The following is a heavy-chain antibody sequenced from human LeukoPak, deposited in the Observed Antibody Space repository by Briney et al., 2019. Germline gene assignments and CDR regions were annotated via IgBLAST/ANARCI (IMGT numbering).Heavy chain of an antibody. Sequence: GGSLRLSCAASGFTFSSYDMHWVRQATGKGLEWVSAIGTAGDTYYPGSVKGRFTISRDNAKNSLYLQMNSLRAEDTAVYYCARDLYYDSSGYYSFGYWGQGTLVTVSS. CDR3: ARDLYYDSSGYYSFGY. CDR1: GFTFSSYD. CDR2: IGTAGDT. J-gene: IGHJ4*02. V-gene: IGHV3-13*01. D-gene: IGHD3-22*01.